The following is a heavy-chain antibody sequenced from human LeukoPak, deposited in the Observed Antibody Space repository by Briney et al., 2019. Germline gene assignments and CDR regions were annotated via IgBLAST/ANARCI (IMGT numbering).Heavy chain of an antibody. CDR3: AREGSSGWSAFDY. V-gene: IGHV4-59*01. J-gene: IGHJ4*02. CDR2: IYYSGST. Sequence: SETLSLTCTVSGGSISSYYWSWIRQPPGKGLEWIGYIYYSGSTNYNPSLKSRVTISVDTSKNQFSLKLGSVTAADTAVYYCAREGSSGWSAFDYWGQGTLVTVSS. D-gene: IGHD6-19*01. CDR1: GGSISSYY.